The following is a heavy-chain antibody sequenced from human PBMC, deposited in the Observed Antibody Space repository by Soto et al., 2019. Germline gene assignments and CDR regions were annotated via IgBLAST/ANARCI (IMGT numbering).Heavy chain of an antibody. V-gene: IGHV1-3*01. D-gene: IGHD5-18*01. Sequence: ASVKVSCKASGYTFTSYAMHWVRQAPGQRLEWMGWINAGNGNTKYSQKFQGRVTITRDTSASTAYMELSSLRPEDTAVYYCARGWADTDYYGMDVWGQGTTVTVSS. J-gene: IGHJ6*02. CDR1: GYTFTSYA. CDR3: ARGWADTDYYGMDV. CDR2: INAGNGNT.